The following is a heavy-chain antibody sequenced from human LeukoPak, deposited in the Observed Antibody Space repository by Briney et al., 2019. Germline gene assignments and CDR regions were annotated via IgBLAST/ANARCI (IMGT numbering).Heavy chain of an antibody. CDR1: GGSISSSNW. J-gene: IGHJ4*02. D-gene: IGHD3-22*01. CDR2: IYHSGST. CDR3: ARRGDYYYDSSGYWYYFDY. Sequence: SGTLSLTCAVSGGSISSSNWWSWVRQPPGKGLEWIWEIYHSGSTNYNPSLKSRVTISVDKSKNQFSLKLSSVTAADTAVYYCARRGDYYYDSSGYWYYFDYWGQGTLVTVSS. V-gene: IGHV4-4*02.